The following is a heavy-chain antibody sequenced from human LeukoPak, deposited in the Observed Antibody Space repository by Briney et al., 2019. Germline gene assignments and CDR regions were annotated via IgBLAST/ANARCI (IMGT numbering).Heavy chain of an antibody. CDR2: IYTSRST. Sequence: SETLSLTCTVSGGSISSYYWSWIRQPPGKGLDWIGYIYTSRSTNYNPSLKSRVTISVGTSKNQFSLKLSSVNAADTAVYYCARRSSGSNYYDSSGYYQYWYFDLWGRGTLVTVSS. V-gene: IGHV4-4*09. CDR3: ARRSSGSNYYDSSGYYQYWYFDL. J-gene: IGHJ2*01. D-gene: IGHD3-22*01. CDR1: GGSISSYY.